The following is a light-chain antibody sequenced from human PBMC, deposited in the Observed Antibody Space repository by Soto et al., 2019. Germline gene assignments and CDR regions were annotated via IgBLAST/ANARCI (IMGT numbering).Light chain of an antibody. CDR3: SSYAGSNSYV. Sequence: QSALTQPPSASGSPGQSVTISCTGTNSDFGGYNYVSWYQQHPGKAPKLIIYEVTKRPSGVPDRFSGSKSGNTASLTVSGLQAEDEADYYCSSYAGSNSYVFGTGTKVTVL. CDR2: EVT. V-gene: IGLV2-8*01. J-gene: IGLJ1*01. CDR1: NSDFGGYNY.